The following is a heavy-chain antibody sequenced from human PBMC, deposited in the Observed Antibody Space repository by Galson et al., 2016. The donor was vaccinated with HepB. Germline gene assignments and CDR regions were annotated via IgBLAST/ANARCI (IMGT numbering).Heavy chain of an antibody. D-gene: IGHD2-15*01. J-gene: IGHJ4*02. CDR1: TFTFSNYW. CDR2: IKPDGSEK. CDR3: ARRSCTAGRCYSASYLCFDS. V-gene: IGHV3-7*01. Sequence: SLRLSCADSTFTFSNYWMTWVRQAPGKGLEWVANIKPDGSEKYYVDSVKGRFTIPRDDAKNSLYLQMNSLRAEDTAVYYCARRSCTAGRCYSASYLCFDSWGQGTLVTVSS.